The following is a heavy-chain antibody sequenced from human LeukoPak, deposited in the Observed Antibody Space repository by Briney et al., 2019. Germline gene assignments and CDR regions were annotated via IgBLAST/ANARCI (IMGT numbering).Heavy chain of an antibody. J-gene: IGHJ4*02. CDR1: GYSFTSYL. V-gene: IGHV5-51*01. CDR2: IYPGDSDT. D-gene: IGHD6-6*01. Sequence: RAGESLKISCKGSGYSFTSYLIGWVRQMPGKGLEWMGIIYPGDSDTKYSPSFQGQVTISADMSITTTYLQWSSLKASDTAIYYCARRSSIAARLFDFWGQGTLVTVSS. CDR3: ARRSSIAARLFDF.